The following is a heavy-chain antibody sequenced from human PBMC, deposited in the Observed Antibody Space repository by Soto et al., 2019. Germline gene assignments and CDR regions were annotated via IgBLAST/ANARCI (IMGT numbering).Heavy chain of an antibody. V-gene: IGHV5-51*01. D-gene: IGHD2-21*02. CDR3: ARHNCGGDCYSVDYYYGMDV. CDR1: GYRFTTFL. Sequence: GESLKDSWKGSGYRFTTFLVGWVRQKPGKSLEWMGIIYPGDSDTRYSPSFQGQVTISADKSISTAYLQWSSLKASDTAMYYCARHNCGGDCYSVDYYYGMDVWGQGTTVTVSS. J-gene: IGHJ6*02. CDR2: IYPGDSDT.